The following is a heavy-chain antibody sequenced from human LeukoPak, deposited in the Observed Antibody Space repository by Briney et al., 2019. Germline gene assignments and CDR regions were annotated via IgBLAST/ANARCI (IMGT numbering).Heavy chain of an antibody. J-gene: IGHJ4*02. CDR3: AKPLYGSGSPDY. Sequence: GASVKVSCKASGYTFTGYYMHWVRQAPGQGLEWMGWINPNSGGTNYAQKFQGRVTMTRDTSISTAYMELRRLRSDDTAVYYCAKPLYGSGSPDYWGQGTLVTVSS. CDR2: INPNSGGT. CDR1: GYTFTGYY. V-gene: IGHV1-2*02. D-gene: IGHD3-10*01.